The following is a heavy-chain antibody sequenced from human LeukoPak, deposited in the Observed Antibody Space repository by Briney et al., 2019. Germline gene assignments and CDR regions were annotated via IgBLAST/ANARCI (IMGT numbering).Heavy chain of an antibody. CDR2: IYYSGST. D-gene: IGHD6-6*01. Sequence: PSETLSLTCTVSGGSISSYYWSWIRQPPGKGLEWIGYIYYSGSTNYNPSLKSRVTISVDTSKNQFSLKLSSVTAADTAVYYCAVTNPDSSSFDPWGQGTLVTVSS. CDR3: AVTNPDSSSFDP. J-gene: IGHJ5*02. CDR1: GGSISSYY. V-gene: IGHV4-59*01.